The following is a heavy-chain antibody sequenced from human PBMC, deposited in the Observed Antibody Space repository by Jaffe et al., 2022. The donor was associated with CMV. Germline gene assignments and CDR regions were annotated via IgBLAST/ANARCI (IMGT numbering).Heavy chain of an antibody. CDR2: IKSKTDGGTT. CDR3: TTDLRDTVTTYA. V-gene: IGHV3-15*01. D-gene: IGHD4-17*01. CDR1: GFTFSNAW. J-gene: IGHJ5*02. Sequence: EVQLVESGGGLVKPGGSLRLSCAASGFTFSNAWMSWVRQAPGKGLEWVGRIKSKTDGGTTDYAAPVKGRFTISRDDSKNTLYLQMNSLKTEDTAVYYCTTDLRDTVTTYAWGQGTLVTVSS.